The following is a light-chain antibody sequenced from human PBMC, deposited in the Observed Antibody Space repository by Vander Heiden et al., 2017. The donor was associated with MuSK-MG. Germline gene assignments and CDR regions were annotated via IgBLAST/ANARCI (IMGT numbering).Light chain of an antibody. CDR1: SLRTYY. Sequence: SSELPQDPAVSVALGQTVTITCQGDSLRTYYTSWYQQKPGQAPVLVIFAKDNRPSGIPDRFTGSSSGNTASLTSTGAQAEDEADYYCDSRDSSGNHLLFGGGTKLTVL. CDR3: DSRDSSGNHLL. J-gene: IGLJ2*01. CDR2: AKD. V-gene: IGLV3-19*01.